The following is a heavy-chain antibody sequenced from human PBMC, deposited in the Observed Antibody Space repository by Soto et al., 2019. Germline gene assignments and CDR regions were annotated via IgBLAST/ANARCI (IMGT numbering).Heavy chain of an antibody. J-gene: IGHJ5*02. Sequence: SETLSLTCAVYGGSFSGYYWSWIRQPPGKGLEWIGEINHSGSTNYNPSLKSRVTISVDTSKNQFSLKLSSVPAADTAVYYCARGVLRYFDWLVPWGQGTLVTVSS. CDR3: ARGVLRYFDWLVP. D-gene: IGHD3-9*01. CDR2: INHSGST. CDR1: GGSFSGYY. V-gene: IGHV4-34*01.